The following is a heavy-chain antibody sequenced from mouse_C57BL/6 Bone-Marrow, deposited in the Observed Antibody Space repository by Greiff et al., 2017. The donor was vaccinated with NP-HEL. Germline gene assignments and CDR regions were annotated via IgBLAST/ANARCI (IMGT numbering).Heavy chain of an antibody. CDR2: IDPSDSYT. D-gene: IGHD1-1*01. J-gene: IGHJ3*01. CDR3: ARKAYYGRSYEFAY. Sequence: QVQLQQPGAELVKPGASVKLSCKASGYTFTTYWMQWVKQRPGQGLEWIGEIDPSDSYTNYNQKFKGKATLTVDTSSSTDNMQLSSLTSEGSAVYYCARKAYYGRSYEFAYWGQGTLVTVSA. CDR1: GYTFTTYW. V-gene: IGHV1-50*01.